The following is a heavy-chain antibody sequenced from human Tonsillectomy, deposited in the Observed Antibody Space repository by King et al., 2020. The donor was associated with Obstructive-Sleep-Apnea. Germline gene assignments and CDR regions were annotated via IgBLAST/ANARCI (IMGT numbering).Heavy chain of an antibody. CDR2: IDPNSGGT. D-gene: IGHD5-18*01. CDR3: ARSPQPWIQEWPNWYFDL. Sequence: QLVQSGAEVKKPGASLKVSCKASGYPFSGYYIHWVRQAPGQGLEWMGWIDPNSGGTDYAQKFQGWVTMTRDTSISTASMELSRLKPDDTAVYYCARSPQPWIQEWPNWYFDLWGRGTLVTVSS. J-gene: IGHJ2*01. V-gene: IGHV1-2*04. CDR1: GYPFSGYY.